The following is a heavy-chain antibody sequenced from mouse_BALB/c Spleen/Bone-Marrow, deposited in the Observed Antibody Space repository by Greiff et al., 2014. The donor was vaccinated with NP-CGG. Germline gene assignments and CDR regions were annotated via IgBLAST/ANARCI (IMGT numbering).Heavy chain of an antibody. V-gene: IGHV1-18*01. D-gene: IGHD2-3*01. J-gene: IGHJ3*01. CDR3: ARDGYWFAY. CDR2: INPDNGGT. Sequence: VQLKQSGAELVKPGASMKISCKASGYSFTVYTMNWVKQRHGKNLEWIGLINPDNGGTNYNEKFKGKATLTVDKSSSTAYMELSSLTSEDSAVYYCARDGYWFAYWGQGTLVTVSA. CDR1: GYSFTVYT.